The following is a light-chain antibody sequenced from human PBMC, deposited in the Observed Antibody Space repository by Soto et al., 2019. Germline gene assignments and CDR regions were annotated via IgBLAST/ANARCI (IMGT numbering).Light chain of an antibody. J-gene: IGKJ4*01. CDR1: QSVNTF. CDR3: QQRSNWPLT. CDR2: DTS. V-gene: IGKV3-11*01. Sequence: EIVLTQSPATLSLSPGERATLSCRASQSVNTFLAWYQQKPGQSPRLLIYDTSFRATGIPTRFSGSGSGTGFSRTISSLEPEDFAIYYCQQRSNWPLTFGGGTKVEIK.